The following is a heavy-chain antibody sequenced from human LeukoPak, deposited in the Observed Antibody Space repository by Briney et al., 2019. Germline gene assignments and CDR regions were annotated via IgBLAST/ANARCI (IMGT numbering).Heavy chain of an antibody. J-gene: IGHJ5*02. CDR1: GGSIKDYR. CDR3: ARGRCSRANCYWALDH. V-gene: IGHV4-59*01. Sequence: SETLSLTCSVAGGSIKDYRWSWIRQPPGKGLEYIGFVYYSARINYIPSLKSRVTMSLDTSKNQYSLNLTSVTAADTAVYCCARGRCSRANCYWALDHWGQGTLVTVS. CDR2: VYYSARI. D-gene: IGHD2-2*01.